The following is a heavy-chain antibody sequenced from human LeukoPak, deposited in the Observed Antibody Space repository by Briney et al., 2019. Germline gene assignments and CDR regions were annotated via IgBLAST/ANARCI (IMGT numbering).Heavy chain of an antibody. D-gene: IGHD3-3*01. J-gene: IGHJ4*02. V-gene: IGHV3-66*02. CDR1: EFPVSSNY. CDR2: IYSGADT. CDR3: ARGPYELRFLEWSPPTDY. Sequence: GGSLRLSCAASEFPVSSNYMSWVRQAPGKGLEWVSVIYSGADTYYAESVKGRFTISRDNSKNTLYLQMNSLRAEDTAVYYCARGPYELRFLEWSPPTDYWGQGTLVTVSS.